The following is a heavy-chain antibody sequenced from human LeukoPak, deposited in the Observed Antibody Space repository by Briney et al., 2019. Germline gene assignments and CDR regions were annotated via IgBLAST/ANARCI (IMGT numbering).Heavy chain of an antibody. CDR1: GGSFSGYH. J-gene: IGHJ6*02. Sequence: SETLSLTCAVYGGSFSGYHWSWIRQPPGKGLEWLGEINHSGSTNYNPSLKSRVTISVDTSKNQFSLKLSSVTAADTAVYYCARVGDHYDFWSGYHFGPHYGMDVWGQGTTVTVSS. CDR3: ARVGDHYDFWSGYHFGPHYGMDV. CDR2: INHSGST. V-gene: IGHV4-34*01. D-gene: IGHD3-3*01.